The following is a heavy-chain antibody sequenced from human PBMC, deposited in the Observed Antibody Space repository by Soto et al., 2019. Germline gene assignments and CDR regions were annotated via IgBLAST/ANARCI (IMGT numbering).Heavy chain of an antibody. CDR1: GGSISSSNW. CDR3: AREGGDILTGYYLDY. Sequence: QVQLQESGPGLVKPSGTLSLTCAVSGGSISSSNWWSWVRQPPGKGLEWIGEIYHSGSTNYNPSLKSRATISVDKSKNQFSLKLSSVTAADTAVYYCAREGGDILTGYYLDYWGQGTLVTVSS. J-gene: IGHJ4*02. D-gene: IGHD3-9*01. V-gene: IGHV4-4*02. CDR2: IYHSGST.